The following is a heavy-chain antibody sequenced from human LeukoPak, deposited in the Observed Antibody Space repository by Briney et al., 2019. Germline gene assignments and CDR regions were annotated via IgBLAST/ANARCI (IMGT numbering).Heavy chain of an antibody. J-gene: IGHJ4*02. CDR3: ARAAGAMPPYFDY. CDR1: GFTFNSYG. Sequence: GGSLRLSCAASGFTFNSYGIHWVRQALGKGLEWVAFVHFDGSRTWYADSVKGRFTISRDNSKNTLYLQMNSLRAEDTAVYYCARAAGAMPPYFDYWGQGTLVTVSS. CDR2: VHFDGSRT. D-gene: IGHD2-2*01. V-gene: IGHV3-30*02.